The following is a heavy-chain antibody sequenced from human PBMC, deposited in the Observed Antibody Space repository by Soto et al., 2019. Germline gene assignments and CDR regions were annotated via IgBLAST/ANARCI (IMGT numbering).Heavy chain of an antibody. CDR2: MNPNTGNT. CDR1: GYTFTSYD. D-gene: IGHD3-16*01. Sequence: ASVKVSCTASGYTFTSYDNNWVRQATGQGLEWMGWMNPNTGNTGYAQKFQGRVTMTRDTSISTAYMELSSLRSEDTAVYYCARQGERSGYYYGLEGWGQGTTVT. V-gene: IGHV1-8*01. CDR3: ARQGERSGYYYGLEG. J-gene: IGHJ6*02.